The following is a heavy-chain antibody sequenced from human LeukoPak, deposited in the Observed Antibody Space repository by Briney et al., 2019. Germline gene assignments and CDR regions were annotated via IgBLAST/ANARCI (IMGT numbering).Heavy chain of an antibody. D-gene: IGHD4-17*01. J-gene: IGHJ4*02. CDR2: VYPDGRT. Sequence: PGGSLRLSCAVSGFTVTDNYICWVRQAPGQGLQWVSVVYPDGRTSYADSVKGRFTISRDNSRNTLLLQLHSLRADDTAVYYCARTNPVYGDYDYWGQGTLVTVSS. CDR1: GFTVTDNY. V-gene: IGHV3-53*01. CDR3: ARTNPVYGDYDY.